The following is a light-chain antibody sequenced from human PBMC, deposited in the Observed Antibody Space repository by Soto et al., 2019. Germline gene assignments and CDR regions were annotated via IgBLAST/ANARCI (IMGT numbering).Light chain of an antibody. V-gene: IGKV3-15*01. CDR2: GAS. CDR3: QQYNNWPPIT. J-gene: IGKJ5*01. Sequence: IVLSQPPATLSVSPWERATLSCRASQSVSSNLAWYQQKPGQAPRLLIYGASTRATGISARFSGSGSGTEFTLTISSLQSEDFAVYYCQQYNNWPPITFGQGTRLEIK. CDR1: QSVSSN.